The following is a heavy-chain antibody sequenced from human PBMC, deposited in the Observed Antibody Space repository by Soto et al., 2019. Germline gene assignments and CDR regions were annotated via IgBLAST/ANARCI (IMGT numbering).Heavy chain of an antibody. CDR3: ARHSLYYDSSGYPGY. Sequence: GESLKISCKGSGYNFINYWIGWVRQMPGKGLEWVGISYPGDSNTRYSPSFQGRVTISADKSISTAYLQWSRLKAWDTAMYYCARHSLYYDSSGYPGYWGQGTLVTVSS. CDR1: GYNFINYW. D-gene: IGHD3-22*01. CDR2: SYPGDSNT. J-gene: IGHJ4*02. V-gene: IGHV5-51*01.